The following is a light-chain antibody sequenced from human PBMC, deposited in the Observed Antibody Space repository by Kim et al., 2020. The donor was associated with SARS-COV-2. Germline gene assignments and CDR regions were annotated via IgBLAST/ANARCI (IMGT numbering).Light chain of an antibody. CDR2: DAS. CDR1: QRVSSS. V-gene: IGKV3-11*01. CDR3: QQRSNWPPT. Sequence: EIVLTQSPATLSLSPGERATLSCRARQRVSSSLAWYQQKPGQAPRLLIYDASNRATGIPARFSGSGSGTDFTLTISSLEPEDFAVYYCQQRSNWPPTFGQGTKVDIK. J-gene: IGKJ1*01.